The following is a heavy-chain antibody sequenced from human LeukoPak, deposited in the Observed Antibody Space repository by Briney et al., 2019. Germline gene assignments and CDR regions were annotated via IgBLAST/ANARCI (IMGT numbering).Heavy chain of an antibody. CDR2: ISGSGGST. CDR3: AKGRPPSTIFGVVQDPFDI. Sequence: GGSLRLSCAASGFTFSSYAMSWVRQAPGKGLEWVSAISGSGGSTYYADSVKGRFTISRDNSKNTLYLQMNSLRAEDTAVYYCAKGRPPSTIFGVVQDPFDIWGQGTMVTVSS. D-gene: IGHD3-3*01. CDR1: GFTFSSYA. J-gene: IGHJ3*02. V-gene: IGHV3-23*01.